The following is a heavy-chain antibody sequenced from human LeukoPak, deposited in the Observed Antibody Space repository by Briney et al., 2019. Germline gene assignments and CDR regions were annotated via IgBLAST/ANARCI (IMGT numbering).Heavy chain of an antibody. CDR1: GYTLADFH. D-gene: IGHD3-22*01. CDR3: ARDRAYDSSGNPMFNP. J-gene: IGHJ5*02. V-gene: IGHV1-2*02. CDR2: LNPHSGAT. Sequence: ASVKVSCTASGYTLADFHIQWVRQAPGHGLGWMGTLNPHSGATHYAQKFRGRVTMTRDTSVNTAYMELSSLTSDDTAVYFCARDRAYDSSGNPMFNPWGQGTLVTVSS.